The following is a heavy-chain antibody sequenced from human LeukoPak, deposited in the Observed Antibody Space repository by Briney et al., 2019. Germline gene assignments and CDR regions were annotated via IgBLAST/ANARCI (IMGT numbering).Heavy chain of an antibody. J-gene: IGHJ4*02. V-gene: IGHV3-48*01. CDR2: ISSSSSTI. CDR3: ARDSTYYDFWSGPSDPDY. Sequence: PGGSLRLSCAASGFTFSSYSMNWVRQAPGKGLEWVSYISSSSSTIYYADSVKGRFTISRDNSKNTLYLQMNSLRAEDTAVYYCARDSTYYDFWSGPSDPDYWGQGTLVTVSS. CDR1: GFTFSSYS. D-gene: IGHD3-3*01.